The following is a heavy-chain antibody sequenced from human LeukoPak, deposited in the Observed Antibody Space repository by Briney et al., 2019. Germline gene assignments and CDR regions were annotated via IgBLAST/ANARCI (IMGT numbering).Heavy chain of an antibody. J-gene: IGHJ4*02. CDR1: GFIVSSDY. CDR2: VSASGDST. V-gene: IGHV3-23*01. D-gene: IGHD3-10*01. CDR3: AKSHYYGSGSIDY. Sequence: GGSLRLSCAASGFIVSSDYMSWVRQAPGKGLAWISTVSASGDSTSYADSVKGRFTISRDNSKNALYLQVNSLRADDAALYYCAKSHYYGSGSIDYWGQGTLVTVSS.